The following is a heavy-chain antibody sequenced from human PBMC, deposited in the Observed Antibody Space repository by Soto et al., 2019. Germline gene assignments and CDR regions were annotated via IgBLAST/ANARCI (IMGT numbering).Heavy chain of an antibody. V-gene: IGHV1-3*01. D-gene: IGHD3-22*01. J-gene: IGHJ4*02. CDR1: KYTFTNYA. CDR3: ARGERYYYDSSGYFGFDY. CDR2: INAGNGHT. Sequence: GASVKVSCKASKYTFTNYAIHWVRQAPGQRLEWMGWINAGNGHTKYSQKFQARVTITRDTSASTAYMELSSRRSEDTAVYYCARGERYYYDSSGYFGFDYWGQGTLVTVSS.